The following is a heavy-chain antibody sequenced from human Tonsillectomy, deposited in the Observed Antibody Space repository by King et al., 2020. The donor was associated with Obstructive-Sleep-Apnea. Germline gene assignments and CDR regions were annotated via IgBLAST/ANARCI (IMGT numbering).Heavy chain of an antibody. J-gene: IGHJ4*02. CDR3: AHSQITILDYFDY. D-gene: IGHD3-9*01. CDR2: IFWDDDN. Sequence: TLKESGPTLVKPTQTLTLTCTFSGFSLSSTGVGVGWIRQSPGKALECLAVIFWDDDNRYSPSLKSRLTITKDTSQNQVVLTMSSMDPVDTGTYYCAHSQITILDYFDYWGQGTLVTVSS. CDR1: GFSLSSTGVG. V-gene: IGHV2-5*02.